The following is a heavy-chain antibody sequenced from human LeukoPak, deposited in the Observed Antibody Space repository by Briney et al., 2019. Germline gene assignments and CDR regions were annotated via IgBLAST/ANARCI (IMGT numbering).Heavy chain of an antibody. Sequence: GGSLSLSCAASGFTFSSYAMSWVRQAPGKGLEWVSAISGSGGSTYYADSVKGRFTISRDNSKNTLYLQMNSLRAEDTAVYYCAAAYSSGWYQFDYWGQGTLVTVSS. CDR1: GFTFSSYA. V-gene: IGHV3-23*01. CDR2: ISGSGGST. D-gene: IGHD6-19*01. CDR3: AAAYSSGWYQFDY. J-gene: IGHJ4*02.